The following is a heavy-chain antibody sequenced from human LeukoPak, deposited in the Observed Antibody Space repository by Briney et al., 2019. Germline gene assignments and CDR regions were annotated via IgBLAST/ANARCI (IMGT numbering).Heavy chain of an antibody. D-gene: IGHD4-23*01. J-gene: IGHJ5*02. Sequence: APVKVSCKASGYTFTSYGISWVRQAPGQGLQWMGWINTYNGNTNYAQNLQGRVTMTTDTSTSTAYMELRSLRSDDTAVYYCARAKNAGNLPNWFDPWGQGTLVTVSS. CDR3: ARAKNAGNLPNWFDP. CDR1: GYTFTSYG. V-gene: IGHV1-18*01. CDR2: INTYNGNT.